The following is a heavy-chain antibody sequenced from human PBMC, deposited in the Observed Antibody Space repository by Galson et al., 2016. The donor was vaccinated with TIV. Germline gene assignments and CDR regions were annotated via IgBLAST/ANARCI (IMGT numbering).Heavy chain of an antibody. J-gene: IGHJ6*02. CDR1: GGTFSSYV. CDR3: AKDRNTAFDTHYSYYGLDG. D-gene: IGHD5-18*01. CDR2: IIPMFGTA. Sequence: SVKVSCKASGGTFSSYVIKWVRQAPGQGLEWMGEIIPMFGTANYAQNFQGRVTITADESPSTAYMELSSLRSEDTAVYYFAKDRNTAFDTHYSYYGLDGSGQGTTVIVSS. V-gene: IGHV1-69*13.